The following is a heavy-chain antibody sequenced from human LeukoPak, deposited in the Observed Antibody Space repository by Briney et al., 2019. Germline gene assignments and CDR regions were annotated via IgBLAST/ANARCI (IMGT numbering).Heavy chain of an antibody. CDR2: IYYSGTT. CDR3: ARGVYIAAAQYGY. D-gene: IGHD6-13*01. J-gene: IGHJ4*02. Sequence: SETLSLTCTVSGGSISSYYWSWIRQPPGEGLEWIGYIYYSGTTNYNPSLKSRVTISVDTSKNQFSLKLSSVTAADTAVYYCARGVYIAAAQYGYWGQGTLVTLSS. CDR1: GGSISSYY. V-gene: IGHV4-59*01.